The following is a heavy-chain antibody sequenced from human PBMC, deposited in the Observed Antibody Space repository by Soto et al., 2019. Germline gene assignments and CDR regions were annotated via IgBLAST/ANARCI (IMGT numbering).Heavy chain of an antibody. CDR2: ISSSSSYI. Sequence: EVQLVESGGGLVKPGGSLRLSCAASGFTFSSYSMNWVRQAPGKGLEWVSSISSSSSYIYYADSVKGRFTISRDNAKNSLYLQMNSLRAEDTAVYYCARGGVSGYYRDDYWGQGTLVTVSS. CDR3: ARGGVSGYYRDDY. J-gene: IGHJ4*02. V-gene: IGHV3-21*01. D-gene: IGHD3-22*01. CDR1: GFTFSSYS.